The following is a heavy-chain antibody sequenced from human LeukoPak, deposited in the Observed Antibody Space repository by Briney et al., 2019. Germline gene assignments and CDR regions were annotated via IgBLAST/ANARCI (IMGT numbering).Heavy chain of an antibody. CDR1: GYAFTGYY. D-gene: IGHD3-10*01. CDR2: INPNSGGT. V-gene: IGHV1-2*02. Sequence: ASVKVSCKASGYAFTGYYMHWVRQAPGQGLEWMGWINPNSGGTNYAQKFQGRVTMTRDTSISTAYMELSRLRSDDTAVYYCARTVRGGGSPDYWGQGTLVTVSS. J-gene: IGHJ4*02. CDR3: ARTVRGGGSPDY.